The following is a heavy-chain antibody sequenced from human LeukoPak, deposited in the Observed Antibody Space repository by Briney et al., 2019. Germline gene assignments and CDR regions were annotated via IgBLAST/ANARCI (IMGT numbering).Heavy chain of an antibody. CDR1: GGSISSGSYY. CDR3: ARSQGVTITLDV. CDR2: IYTSGST. Sequence: PSQTLSLTCTVSGGSISSGSYYWSWIRQPAGRGLEWVGRIYTSGSTNYNPSLKSRVTISLDTSKNQFSLNLTSVTAADTAVYYCARSQGVTITLDVWGKGTAVTVSS. D-gene: IGHD3-10*01. V-gene: IGHV4-61*02. J-gene: IGHJ6*04.